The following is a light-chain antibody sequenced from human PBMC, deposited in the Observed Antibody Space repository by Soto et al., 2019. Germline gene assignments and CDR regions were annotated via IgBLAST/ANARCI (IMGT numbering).Light chain of an antibody. V-gene: IGKV1-8*01. J-gene: IGKJ1*01. CDR3: QQYYSYSRT. CDR2: AAS. Sequence: AIRMTQSPSSLSASTGARVTITCRASQGISSYLAWYQQKPGKAPKLLIYAASTLQSGFPSRFSGSGSGTDFTLTISCLQSEDFSTYYCQQYYSYSRTFGQGTKVEIK. CDR1: QGISSY.